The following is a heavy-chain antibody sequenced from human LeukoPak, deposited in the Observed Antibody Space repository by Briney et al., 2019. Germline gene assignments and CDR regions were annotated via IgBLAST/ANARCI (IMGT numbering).Heavy chain of an antibody. CDR1: GGTFDTYA. CDR3: ATGLSSGYSSDAFDI. J-gene: IGHJ3*02. CDR2: IIPFRGTV. V-gene: IGHV1-69*04. D-gene: IGHD3-22*01. Sequence: SVKVSCKASGGTFDTYALSWVRQAPGQGLEWMGRIIPFRGTVNHAQKFQGRVTMTEDTSTDTAYMELSSLRSEDTAVYYCATGLSSGYSSDAFDIWGQGTMVTVSS.